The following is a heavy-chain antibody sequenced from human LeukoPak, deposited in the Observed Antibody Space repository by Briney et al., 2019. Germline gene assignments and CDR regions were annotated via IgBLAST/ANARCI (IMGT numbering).Heavy chain of an antibody. CDR2: IYSGGST. V-gene: IGHV3-53*04. CDR1: GFTVSSNY. D-gene: IGHD4-11*01. J-gene: IGHJ4*02. Sequence: GGSLRLSCAASGFTVSSNYMSWVRQAPGKGLEWVSVIYSGGSTYYADSAKGRFTISRHNSKNTLYLQMNSLRAEDTAVYYCASFGTTSTAGYFDYWGQGTLVTVSS. CDR3: ASFGTTSTAGYFDY.